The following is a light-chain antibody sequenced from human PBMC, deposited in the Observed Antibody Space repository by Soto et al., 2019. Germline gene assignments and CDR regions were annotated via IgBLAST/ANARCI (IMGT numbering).Light chain of an antibody. V-gene: IGKV3-11*01. CDR1: QSITTS. J-gene: IGKJ1*01. Sequence: EIVLTQSPATLSLSPGERAALSCRASQSITTSLAWYQQKPGQAPRLLIYDASNRATGIPARFSGSGSGTDFTLTISSLESEDFAVYYCLQRSKWPRTFGQGTKVEIK. CDR3: LQRSKWPRT. CDR2: DAS.